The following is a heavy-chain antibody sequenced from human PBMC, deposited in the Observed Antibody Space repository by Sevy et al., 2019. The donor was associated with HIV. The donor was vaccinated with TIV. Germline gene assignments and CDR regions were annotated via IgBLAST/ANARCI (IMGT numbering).Heavy chain of an antibody. Sequence: SETLSLTCTVSGFSIGSDAYSWNCIPQPPGQDLVWTGYIFHTRNNFSNPSLRRRVTISVDGSRNHFPLRMTSMPAADTAIYYCARDGGTRTTPGYFDYGGQGARVTAS. CDR1: GFSIGSDAYS. J-gene: IGHJ4*02. V-gene: IGHV4-30-2*01. CDR3: ARDGGTRTTPGYFDY. CDR2: IFHTRNN. D-gene: IGHD2-15*01.